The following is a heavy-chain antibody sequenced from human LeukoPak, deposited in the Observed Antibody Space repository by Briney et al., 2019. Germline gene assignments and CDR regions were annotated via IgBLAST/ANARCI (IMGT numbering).Heavy chain of an antibody. CDR1: GFTFSSYA. D-gene: IGHD3-22*01. CDR2: ISYYGSNK. CDR3: ARPYDSSGYYYYFDY. V-gene: IGHV3-30-3*01. J-gene: IGHJ4*02. Sequence: QPGRSLRLSCAASGFTFSSYAMYWVRQAPGKGLEWVAVISYYGSNKYYADSVKGRFTISRDNSKNTLYLQMNSLRAEDTAVYYCARPYDSSGYYYYFDYWGQGTLVTVSS.